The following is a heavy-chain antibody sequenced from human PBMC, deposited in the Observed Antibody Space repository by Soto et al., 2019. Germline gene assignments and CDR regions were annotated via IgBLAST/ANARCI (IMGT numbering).Heavy chain of an antibody. CDR1: GGSISSYY. Sequence: PSETLSLTCTVSGGSISSYYWSWIRQPAGKGLEWIGRIYTSGSTNYNPSLKSRVTMSVDTSKNQFSLKLSSVTAADTAVYYCARDLRIGRGYSYGAFDPWGRGTLVTVSS. CDR2: IYTSGST. J-gene: IGHJ5*02. V-gene: IGHV4-4*07. D-gene: IGHD5-18*01. CDR3: ARDLRIGRGYSYGAFDP.